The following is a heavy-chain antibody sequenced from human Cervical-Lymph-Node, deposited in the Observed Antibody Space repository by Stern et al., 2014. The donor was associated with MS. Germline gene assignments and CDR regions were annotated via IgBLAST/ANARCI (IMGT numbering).Heavy chain of an antibody. V-gene: IGHV3-53*01. CDR1: GFTVSRDY. D-gene: IGHD1-1*01. Sequence: VQLVESGGGVIQPGGSLRLSCTASGFTVSRDYMTWVRQAPGKGLEWVSLITNVGSTCYTDSVKCRFTISRDDSKNTVYLHMTSLRAEDTAMYYCARDTSSPERSDWWGQGTLVTVSS. J-gene: IGHJ4*02. CDR3: ARDTSSPERSDW. CDR2: ITNVGST.